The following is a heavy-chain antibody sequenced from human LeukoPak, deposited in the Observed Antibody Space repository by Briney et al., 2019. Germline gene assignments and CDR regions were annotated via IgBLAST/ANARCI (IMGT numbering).Heavy chain of an antibody. D-gene: IGHD2/OR15-2a*01. J-gene: IGHJ4*02. Sequence: PSETLSLTCTISTYSITSNFHWAWIRQPPGKGLEWIGSIYHTGRTYYHPAHKTRVTISLDTSKNQFSLRLTSVTASDTAVYFCARHVSKNVWYFDDWGQGTLVTVSS. CDR3: ARHVSKNVWYFDD. V-gene: IGHV4-38-2*02. CDR2: IYHTGRT. CDR1: TYSITSNFH.